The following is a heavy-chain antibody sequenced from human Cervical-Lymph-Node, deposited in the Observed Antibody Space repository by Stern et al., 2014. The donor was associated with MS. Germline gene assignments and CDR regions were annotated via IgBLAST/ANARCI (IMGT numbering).Heavy chain of an antibody. J-gene: IGHJ1*01. Sequence: QLQLQESGPGLVKPSETLSLTCTVSGGSIGRYYWRSVRQAPGKSLEWIGYIYHNGNTNYNPSLKSRVSMSVDTSKNQFSLNLTSVTAADTAVYYCTRDGRSSLSEYFQTWGQGSLVTASS. CDR3: TRDGRSSLSEYFQT. CDR2: IYHNGNT. D-gene: IGHD6-6*01. V-gene: IGHV4-59*01. CDR1: GGSIGRYY.